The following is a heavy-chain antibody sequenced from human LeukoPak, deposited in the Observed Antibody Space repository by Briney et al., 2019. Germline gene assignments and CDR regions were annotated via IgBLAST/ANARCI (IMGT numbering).Heavy chain of an antibody. V-gene: IGHV3-66*01. Sequence: GGSLRLSCAASGFTVSSNYMSWVRQAPGKGLEWVSVIYSGGSTYYADSVKGRFTISRDNSKNTLYLQMNSLRAEDTAVYYCAICLSRVYYGMDVWGQGTTVTVSS. J-gene: IGHJ6*02. CDR2: IYSGGST. CDR1: GFTVSSNY. CDR3: AICLSRVYYGMDV. D-gene: IGHD2/OR15-2a*01.